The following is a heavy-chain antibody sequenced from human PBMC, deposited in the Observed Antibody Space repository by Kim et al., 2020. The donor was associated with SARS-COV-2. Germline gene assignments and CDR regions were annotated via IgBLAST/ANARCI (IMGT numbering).Heavy chain of an antibody. CDR1: GGSVNHYY. J-gene: IGHJ4*02. CDR3: AKLXTGDDN. D-gene: IGHD7-27*01. Sequence: SETLSLTCTVSGGSVNHYYWSWIRQPPGKGLEYIGYXSYTGTTNYSPSLKSRVSISIDLSKNLFSLKLTSVTAXDTAVYYCAKLXTGDDNWGXGTLVTVS. V-gene: IGHV4-59*02. CDR2: XSYTGTT.